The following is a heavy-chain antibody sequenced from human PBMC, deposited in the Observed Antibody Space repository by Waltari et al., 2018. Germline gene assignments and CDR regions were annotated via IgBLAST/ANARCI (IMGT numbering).Heavy chain of an antibody. J-gene: IGHJ4*02. CDR2: IYYSGSP. Sequence: QVQLQESGSGLVKPSETLSLTCTVSGGSISSHDWSWIRQPPGKGLEWSWYIYYSGSPNYNPSLKSRVDNSVDTSKTQFSQKLSSVTAADTTVYYCASGPTIYGVVIRGFDYMGQGTLVTVSS. V-gene: IGHV4-59*11. D-gene: IGHD3-3*01. CDR1: GGSISSHD. CDR3: ASGPTIYGVVIRGFDY.